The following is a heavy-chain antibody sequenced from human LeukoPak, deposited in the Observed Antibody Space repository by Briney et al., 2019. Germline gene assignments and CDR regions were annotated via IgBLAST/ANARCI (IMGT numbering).Heavy chain of an antibody. Sequence: PGGSLRLSCAASGFTFSSYAMSWVRQAPGKGLEWVSAISGSGGSTYYADSVKGRFTISRDNSKNTLYLRMNSLRAEDTAVYYCAEWAITMVRGEDAFDIWGQGTMVTVSS. CDR2: ISGSGGST. V-gene: IGHV3-23*01. CDR3: AEWAITMVRGEDAFDI. J-gene: IGHJ3*02. D-gene: IGHD3-10*01. CDR1: GFTFSSYA.